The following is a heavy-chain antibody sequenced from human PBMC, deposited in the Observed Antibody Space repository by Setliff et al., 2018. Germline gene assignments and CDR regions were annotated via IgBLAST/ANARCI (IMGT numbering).Heavy chain of an antibody. CDR3: ARTGTYRYFDY. D-gene: IGHD1-1*01. J-gene: IGHJ4*02. Sequence: SETLSLTCTVSGGSISSGGYYWSWIRQHPGKGLEWIGYIYYSGSTSYYNPSLKSRVTIYVDTSKNQFSLKLSSVTAADTAVYYCARTGTYRYFDYWGQGTRVTVSS. V-gene: IGHV4-31*03. CDR1: GGSISSGGYY. CDR2: IYYSGSTS.